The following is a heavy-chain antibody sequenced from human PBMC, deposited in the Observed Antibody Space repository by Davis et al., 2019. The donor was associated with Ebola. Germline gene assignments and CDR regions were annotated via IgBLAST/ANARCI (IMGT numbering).Heavy chain of an antibody. V-gene: IGHV5-10-1*01. Sequence: GESLKISCKGSGYYFTSYWISWVRQMPGRGLEWMGRIDPSDSKTDYSPSFQGHVTISVDKSISTVYLHWSSLKASDTAMYYCARHITIFGVALWDGMDVWGQGTTVIVSS. D-gene: IGHD3-3*01. CDR2: IDPSDSKT. CDR3: ARHITIFGVALWDGMDV. J-gene: IGHJ6*02. CDR1: GYYFTSYW.